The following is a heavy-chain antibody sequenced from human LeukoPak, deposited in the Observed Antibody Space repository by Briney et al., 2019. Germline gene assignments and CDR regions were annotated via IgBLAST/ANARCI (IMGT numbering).Heavy chain of an antibody. Sequence: SETQSLTCAVYGGSISGYYCSWIRQPPGKGLEWIGEINHSGSTNYNPSLKSRVSKSVYTSKNQFSLKLSSVTAADTAVYYCARGRPNYCSSTSCYTWRWFDPWGQGTLVTVSS. J-gene: IGHJ5*02. CDR2: INHSGST. CDR1: GGSISGYY. CDR3: ARGRPNYCSSTSCYTWRWFDP. D-gene: IGHD2-2*02. V-gene: IGHV4-34*01.